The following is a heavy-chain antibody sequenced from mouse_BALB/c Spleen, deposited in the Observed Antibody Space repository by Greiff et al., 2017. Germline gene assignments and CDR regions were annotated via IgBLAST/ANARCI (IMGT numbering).Heavy chain of an antibody. CDR3: AREGRGYSDDAYAMDY. D-gene: IGHD2-12*01. J-gene: IGHJ4*01. V-gene: IGHV5-6-5*01. CDR1: GFTFSSYA. CDR2: ISSGGST. Sequence: DVMLVESGGGLVKPGGSLKLSCAASGFTFSSYAMSWVRQTPEKRLEWVASISSGGSTYYPDSVKGRFTISRDNARNILYLHMSSLRSEDTAMYYCAREGRGYSDDAYAMDYWGQGTSVTVSS.